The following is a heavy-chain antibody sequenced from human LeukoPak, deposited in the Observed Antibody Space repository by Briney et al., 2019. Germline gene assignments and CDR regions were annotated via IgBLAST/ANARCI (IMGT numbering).Heavy chain of an antibody. J-gene: IGHJ4*02. CDR2: IYTSGST. CDR3: ARELYYYDSSGSYTHFDY. Sequence: PSETLSLTCTVSGGSISSYYWSWIRQPAGKGLEWIGRIYTSGSTNYNPSLKSRVTMSVDTSKNQFSLKLSSVTAADTAVYYCARELYYYDSSGSYTHFDYWGQGTLVTVSS. D-gene: IGHD3-22*01. V-gene: IGHV4-4*07. CDR1: GGSISSYY.